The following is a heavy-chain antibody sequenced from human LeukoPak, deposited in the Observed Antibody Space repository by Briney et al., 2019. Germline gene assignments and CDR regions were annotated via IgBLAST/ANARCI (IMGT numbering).Heavy chain of an antibody. J-gene: IGHJ4*02. D-gene: IGHD3-10*01. CDR3: TRGTDYGSATNYFDS. V-gene: IGHV3-43*01. CDR2: ISWEGHTT. CDR1: GFTFDDYA. Sequence: GGSLRLSCAASGFTFDDYAMHWVRQAPGKGLEWVALISWEGHTTYYADSVRGRFTISRDNSKNSLYLQMNSLRTEDTAFYYCTRGTDYGSATNYFDSWGQGTLVGVSS.